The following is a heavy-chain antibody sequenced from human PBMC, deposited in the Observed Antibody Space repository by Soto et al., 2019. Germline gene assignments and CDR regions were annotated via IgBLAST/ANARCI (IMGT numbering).Heavy chain of an antibody. D-gene: IGHD5-12*01. J-gene: IGHJ4*02. CDR3: AREMATITEIDY. CDR2: ISWSNSTI. V-gene: IGHV3-48*02. CDR1: GFTFSTYS. Sequence: EVQLVESGGGLVQSGGSLRLSCVASGFTFSTYSMNWVRQAPGRGLEWVSYISWSNSTIYYADSVKGRFIISRNNAKNSLYLQMNSLRDEDTAVYYCAREMATITEIDYWGQGTLVTVSS.